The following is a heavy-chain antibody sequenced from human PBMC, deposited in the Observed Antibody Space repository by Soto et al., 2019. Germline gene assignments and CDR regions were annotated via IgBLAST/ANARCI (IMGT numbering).Heavy chain of an antibody. CDR1: GFTFSSYS. CDR2: ISSSSSYI. Sequence: GGSLRLSCAASGFTFSSYSMNWVRQAPGKGLEWVSSISSSSSYIYYADSVKGRFTISRDNAKNSLYLQMNSLRAEDTAVYYCARVMLGLYGMDVWGQGTTVTVSS. J-gene: IGHJ6*02. D-gene: IGHD3-16*01. CDR3: ARVMLGLYGMDV. V-gene: IGHV3-21*01.